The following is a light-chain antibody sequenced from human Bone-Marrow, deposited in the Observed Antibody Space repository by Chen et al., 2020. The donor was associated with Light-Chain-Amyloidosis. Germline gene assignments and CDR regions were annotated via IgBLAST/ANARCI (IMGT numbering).Light chain of an antibody. CDR3: QQSYTALIT. V-gene: IGKV1-39*01. CDR1: QTISRS. CDR2: GAS. J-gene: IGKJ4*01. Sequence: DIQMTQSPSSLSASVGDRVTITCRASQTISRSLSWYQHKPGKAPKLLIYGASTLQGGVPSRFSGSGSGTQFTHTITSLQPEDFATYFCQQSYTALITFGGGTKVEI.